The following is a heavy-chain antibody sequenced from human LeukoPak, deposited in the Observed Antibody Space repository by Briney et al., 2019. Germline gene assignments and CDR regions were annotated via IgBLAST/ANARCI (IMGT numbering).Heavy chain of an antibody. V-gene: IGHV3-74*01. J-gene: IGHJ4*02. CDR3: GRDSYCTGGNCPFDY. D-gene: IGHD2-15*01. CDR1: GFTLSNHW. CDR2: INSDGSST. Sequence: GGSLRLSCAASGFTLSNHWMHWVRQAPGKGLVWVSRINSDGSSTRYADSVKGRFTVSRDNAKNTLYLQMSSLRAEDTAIYYCGRDSYCTGGNCPFDYWGQGTLVTVSS.